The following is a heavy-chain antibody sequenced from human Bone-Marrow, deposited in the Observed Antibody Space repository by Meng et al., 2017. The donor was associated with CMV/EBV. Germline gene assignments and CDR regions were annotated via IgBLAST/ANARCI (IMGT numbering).Heavy chain of an antibody. CDR1: GFTFSRYG. V-gene: IGHV3-30*02. J-gene: IGHJ6*01. D-gene: IGHD3-10*01. Sequence: GGSLRLSCAASGFTFSRYGMHWVRQAPGKGLEWVAFIRYDGSNKYYADSVKGRFTISRDNSKNTLYLQMNSLRAEDTAVYYCAKDLGPGRPQLGDYYYGMDVWGQGTTVTVSS. CDR3: AKDLGPGRPQLGDYYYGMDV. CDR2: IRYDGSNK.